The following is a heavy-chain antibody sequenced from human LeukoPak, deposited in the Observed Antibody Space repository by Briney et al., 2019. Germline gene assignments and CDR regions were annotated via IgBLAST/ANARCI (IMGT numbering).Heavy chain of an antibody. V-gene: IGHV3-53*01. CDR1: GFAVSSNY. J-gene: IGHJ3*01. CDR2: IYTGGSA. CDR3: ARSRYSRSFYNAFDL. Sequence: GGSLRLSCAASGFAVSSNYMSWVRQAPGKGLEWVSLIYTGGSASYADSVKGRFTISRDNSKNTLYLQMNSLRAEDTAVYYCARSRYSRSFYNAFDLWGQGTMVTVS. D-gene: IGHD2/OR15-2a*01.